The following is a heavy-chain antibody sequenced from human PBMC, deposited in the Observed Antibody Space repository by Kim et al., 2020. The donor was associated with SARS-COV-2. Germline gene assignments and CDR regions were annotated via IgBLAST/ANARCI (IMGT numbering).Heavy chain of an antibody. CDR1: GYTFTSYA. D-gene: IGHD3-9*01. CDR3: ARWGDDILTGSTYYYYGMDV. J-gene: IGHJ6*02. V-gene: IGHV1-3*01. Sequence: ASVKVSCKGSGYTFTSYAMHWVRQAPGQRLEWMGWINAGNGNTKYSQKFQGRVTITRDTSASTAYMELSSLRSEDTAVYYCARWGDDILTGSTYYYYGMDVWGQGTTVTVSS. CDR2: INAGNGNT.